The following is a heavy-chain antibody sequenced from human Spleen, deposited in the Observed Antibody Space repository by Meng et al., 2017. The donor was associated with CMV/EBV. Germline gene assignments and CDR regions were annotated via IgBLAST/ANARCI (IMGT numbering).Heavy chain of an antibody. J-gene: IGHJ4*02. D-gene: IGHD2-2*01. CDR2: ISGSGGST. CDR3: AKDQSSTSLFDY. V-gene: IGHV3-23*01. Sequence: ETLSLTCAASGFTFSSYAMSWVRQAPGKGLEWVSAISGSGGSTYYADSVKGRFTISRDNSKNTLYLQMNSLRAEDTAVYYCAKDQSSTSLFDYWGQGTLVTVSS. CDR1: GFTFSSYA.